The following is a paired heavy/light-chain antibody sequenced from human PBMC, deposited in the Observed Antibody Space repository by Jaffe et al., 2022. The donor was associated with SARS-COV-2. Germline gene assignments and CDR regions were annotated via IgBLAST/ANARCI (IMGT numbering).Heavy chain of an antibody. J-gene: IGHJ3*02. V-gene: IGHV3-20*01. D-gene: IGHD3-10*01. Sequence: EVQLVESGGGVVWPGGSLRLSCAASGFTFDDYGMSWVRQAPGKGLEWVSGINWNGGDTAYADSVKGRFTISRDNAKNSLFLQMNSLRAEDTALYHCARMGVPSITLVRGVIIYDAFDIWGQGTMVTVSS. CDR3: ARMGVPSITLVRGVIIYDAFDI. CDR1: GFTFDDYG. CDR2: INWNGGDT.
Light chain of an antibody. CDR3: SAWDTSLNVWV. J-gene: IGLJ3*02. V-gene: IGLV10-54*04. CDR1: SNNVGNQG. Sequence: QAGLTQPPSVSKGLRQTATLTCTGNSNNVGNQGAAWLQQFQGHTPKLLSYRNNNRPSGISERFSASRSGNTASLTITGLQPEDEADYYCSAWDTSLNVWVFGGGTKLTVL. CDR2: RNN.